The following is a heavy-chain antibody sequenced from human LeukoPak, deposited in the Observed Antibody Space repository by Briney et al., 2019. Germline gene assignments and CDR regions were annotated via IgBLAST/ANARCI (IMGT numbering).Heavy chain of an antibody. V-gene: IGHV3-53*01. J-gene: IGHJ6*03. Sequence: GGSLRLSCTVSGFTVSSNSMSWVRQAPGKGLEWVSFIYSGGNTHYSDSVKGRFTISRDNSKNTLYLQMNTLRAEDTAVYYCARSLRVRGVPDYMDVWGKGTTVTISS. D-gene: IGHD3-10*01. CDR3: ARSLRVRGVPDYMDV. CDR1: GFTVSSNS. CDR2: IYSGGNT.